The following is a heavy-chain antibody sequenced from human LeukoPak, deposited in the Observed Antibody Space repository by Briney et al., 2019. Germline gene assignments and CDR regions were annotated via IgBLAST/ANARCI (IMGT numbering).Heavy chain of an antibody. Sequence: SVKVSCKASGGTFSSYAISWVRQAPGQGLEWMGRFIPILGIANYAQKFQGRVTITADKSTSTAYMELSSLRSEDTAVYYCARDGGIVGVRDGMDVWGQGTTVTVSS. D-gene: IGHD1-26*01. CDR3: ARDGGIVGVRDGMDV. CDR2: FIPILGIA. CDR1: GGTFSSYA. V-gene: IGHV1-69*04. J-gene: IGHJ6*02.